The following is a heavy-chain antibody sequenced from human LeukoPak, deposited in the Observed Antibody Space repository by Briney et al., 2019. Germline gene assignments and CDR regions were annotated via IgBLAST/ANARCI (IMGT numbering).Heavy chain of an antibody. Sequence: ASVKVSCKASGYTFTSYDINWVRQATGQGLEWMGWMNPNSGNTGYAQKFQGRVTITADKSTSTAYMELSSLRSEDTAVYYCASLGDTAMADYWGQGTLVTVSS. J-gene: IGHJ4*02. CDR3: ASLGDTAMADY. CDR2: MNPNSGNT. CDR1: GYTFTSYD. V-gene: IGHV1-8*03. D-gene: IGHD5-18*01.